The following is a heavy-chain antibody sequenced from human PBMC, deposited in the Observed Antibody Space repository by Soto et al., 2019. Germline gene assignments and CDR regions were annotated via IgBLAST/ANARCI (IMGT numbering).Heavy chain of an antibody. CDR3: ARIRDEDCSGGSCYYSFDY. D-gene: IGHD2-15*01. CDR1: GFSLSNARMG. J-gene: IGHJ4*02. Sequence: QVTLKESGPVLVKPTETLTLTCTVSGFSLSNARMGVSWIRQPPGKALEWLAHIFSNDEKSYSTSLKSRLTISKDTPXTXVXXTMTNMDPVDTATYYCARIRDEDCSGGSCYYSFDYWGQGTLVTVSS. V-gene: IGHV2-26*01. CDR2: IFSNDEK.